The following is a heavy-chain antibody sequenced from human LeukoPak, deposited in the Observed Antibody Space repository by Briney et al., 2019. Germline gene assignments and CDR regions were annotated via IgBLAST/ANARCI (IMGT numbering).Heavy chain of an antibody. V-gene: IGHV3-13*01. D-gene: IGHD2/OR15-2a*01. CDR1: GFTFSSYD. CDR2: IGTAGDT. J-gene: IGHJ4*02. CDR3: AKDSAKKYDDY. Sequence: PGGSLRLSCAASGFTFSSYDMHWVRQATGKGLEWVSAIGTAGDTYYPGSVKGRFTISRENAKNSLYLQMNSLRAGDTAVYYCAKDSAKKYDDYWGQGTLVTVSS.